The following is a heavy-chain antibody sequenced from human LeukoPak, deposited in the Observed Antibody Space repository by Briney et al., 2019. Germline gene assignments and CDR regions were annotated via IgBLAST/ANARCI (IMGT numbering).Heavy chain of an antibody. V-gene: IGHV3-30*19. J-gene: IGHJ4*02. CDR3: ARDISGYYSFDY. Sequence: PGTSLRLSCAASGFIFSSHGMHWVRQAPGKGLEWVAVISYDGSKEYYADSVKGRFTTSRDNSRNTLYLQMNSLRTDDTAVYYCARDISGYYSFDYWGQGTLVTVPS. CDR1: GFIFSSHG. CDR2: ISYDGSKE. D-gene: IGHD3-22*01.